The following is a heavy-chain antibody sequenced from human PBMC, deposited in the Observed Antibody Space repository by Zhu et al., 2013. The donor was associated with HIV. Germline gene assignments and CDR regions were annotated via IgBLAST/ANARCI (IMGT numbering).Heavy chain of an antibody. CDR3: ARDLEADILTGYYTSDAFDI. Sequence: EVQLVESGGGLVKPGGSLRLSCAASGFTFSSYSMNWVRQAPGKGLEWVSSISSSSSYIYYADSVKGRFTISRDNAKNSLYLQMNSLRAEDTAVYYCARDLEADILTGYYTSDAFDIWGQGTMVTVSS. CDR1: GFTFSSYS. V-gene: IGHV3-21*01. CDR2: ISSSSSYI. D-gene: IGHD3-9*01. J-gene: IGHJ3*02.